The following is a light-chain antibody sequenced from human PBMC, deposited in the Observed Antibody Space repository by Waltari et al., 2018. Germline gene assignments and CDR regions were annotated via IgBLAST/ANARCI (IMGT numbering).Light chain of an antibody. CDR3: HQYAATPHP. Sequence: EIVLTQSPGTLSLSPGERATLSCRASQSVRNSFLAWYQQKPGRSPRLLIYGASTRATGIPDMVSGSGSGTDFTLTISRLEPEDFAGDFCHQYAATPHPFGQETNLEIK. CDR1: QSVRNSF. J-gene: IGKJ2*01. V-gene: IGKV3-20*01. CDR2: GAS.